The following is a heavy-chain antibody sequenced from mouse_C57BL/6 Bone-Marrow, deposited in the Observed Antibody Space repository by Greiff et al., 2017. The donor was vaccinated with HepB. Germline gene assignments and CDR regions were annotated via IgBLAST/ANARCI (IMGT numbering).Heavy chain of an antibody. D-gene: IGHD2-4*01. CDR2: IYPRDGST. V-gene: IGHV1-78*01. CDR1: GYTFTDHT. Sequence: QVQLQQSDAELVKPGASVKISCKVSGYTFTDHTIHWMKQRPEQGLEWIGYIYPRDGSTKYNEKFKGKATLTADKSSSTAYMQLNSLTSEDSAVYFCARYDYDVSFYWYFDVWGTGTTVTVSS. J-gene: IGHJ1*03. CDR3: ARYDYDVSFYWYFDV.